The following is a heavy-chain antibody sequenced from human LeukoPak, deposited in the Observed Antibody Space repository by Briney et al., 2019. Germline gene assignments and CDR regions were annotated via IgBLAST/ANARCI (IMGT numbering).Heavy chain of an antibody. V-gene: IGHV5-51*01. J-gene: IGHJ5*02. D-gene: IGHD2-2*01. CDR1: GYSFTSYW. CDR2: IYPGDSDT. CDR3: ARYRSGDIVVVPAAMGNWFDP. Sequence: PGESLKISCKGSGYSFTSYWIGWVRQMPGKGLEWMGIIYPGDSDTRYSPSFQGQVTISADKSISTAYLQWSSLKASDTAMYYCARYRSGDIVVVPAAMGNWFDPWGQGTLVTASS.